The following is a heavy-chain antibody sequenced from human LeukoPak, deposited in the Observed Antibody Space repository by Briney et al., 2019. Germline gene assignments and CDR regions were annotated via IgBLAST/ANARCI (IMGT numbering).Heavy chain of an antibody. D-gene: IGHD4-23*01. CDR1: GFTFSSYG. Sequence: GRSLRLSCAASGFTFSSYGMHWVRQAPGKGLEWVAVIWYGGSNKYYADSVKGRFTISRDNSKNTVYLQMNSLRAEDTAVYYCARDSGKSYAMDVWGQGTTVTVSS. V-gene: IGHV3-33*08. J-gene: IGHJ6*02. CDR3: ARDSGKSYAMDV. CDR2: IWYGGSNK.